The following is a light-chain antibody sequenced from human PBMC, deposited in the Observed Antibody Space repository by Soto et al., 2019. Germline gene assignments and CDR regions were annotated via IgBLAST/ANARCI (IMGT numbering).Light chain of an antibody. CDR1: SSDVGAYDF. CDR2: DGS. J-gene: IGLJ1*01. Sequence: QSALTQPASVSASPGQSITISCTGTSSDVGAYDFVSWYQQHPGEVPKLMIFDGSSRPSGVSDRFAGSKSGNTASLTISGLPAEDEGDYYCSSYTSSSTHVFGSGTKLTVL. CDR3: SSYTSSSTHV. V-gene: IGLV2-14*03.